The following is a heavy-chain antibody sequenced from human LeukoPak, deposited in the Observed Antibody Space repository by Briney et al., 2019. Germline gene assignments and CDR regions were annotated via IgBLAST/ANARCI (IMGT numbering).Heavy chain of an antibody. Sequence: SETLSLTCTVSGGSISSSSYYWGWIRQPPGKGLEWIGSIYYSGSTYYNPSLKSRVTISVDTSKNQLSLKLSSVTAADTAVYYCARQFRSVTAPFDPWGQGTLVTVSS. CDR3: ARQFRSVTAPFDP. CDR1: GGSISSSSYY. D-gene: IGHD4-17*01. V-gene: IGHV4-39*01. J-gene: IGHJ5*02. CDR2: IYYSGST.